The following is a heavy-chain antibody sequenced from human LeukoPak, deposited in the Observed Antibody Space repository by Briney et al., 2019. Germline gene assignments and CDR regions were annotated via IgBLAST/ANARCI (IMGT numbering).Heavy chain of an antibody. J-gene: IGHJ4*02. D-gene: IGHD5-24*01. CDR1: GFSFSNYW. Sequence: GGSLRLSCAASGFSFSNYWMSWVRQSPEKGLEWVANIKEDGSARYYVDSVKGRFTISRANPKNSLYLQMGSLRADDTAMYYCARDPRDDHNSLDYWGQGTQVTVSS. V-gene: IGHV3-7*03. CDR2: IKEDGSAR. CDR3: ARDPRDDHNSLDY.